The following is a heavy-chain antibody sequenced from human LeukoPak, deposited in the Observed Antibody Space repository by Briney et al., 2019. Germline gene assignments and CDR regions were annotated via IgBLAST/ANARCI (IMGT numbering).Heavy chain of an antibody. D-gene: IGHD6-6*01. J-gene: IGHJ5*02. Sequence: SETLSLTCTVSGGSIRSYYWTWIRQPPGKGLEWIGYIYYSGSINYNPSLKSRVTISLDTSKNQFSLKLSSVTAADTAVYYCARRSSSSSVWFDPWGQRTLVTVSS. CDR2: IYYSGSI. CDR1: GGSIRSYY. CDR3: ARRSSSSSVWFDP. V-gene: IGHV4-59*08.